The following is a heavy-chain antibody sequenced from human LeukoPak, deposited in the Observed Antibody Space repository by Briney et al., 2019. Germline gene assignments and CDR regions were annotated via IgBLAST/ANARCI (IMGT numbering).Heavy chain of an antibody. CDR1: GFSFSAYW. CDR3: ARFGYVAAVDL. Sequence: GGSLRRSCAASGFSFSAYWMTWVRQAPGTELEWVANINPAGTETYYVDPVKGRFTISRDNAKNLLYLQMNSLRAEDTAVYYCARFGYVAAVDLWGQGTLVTVSS. J-gene: IGHJ4*02. V-gene: IGHV3-7*01. D-gene: IGHD2-15*01. CDR2: INPAGTET.